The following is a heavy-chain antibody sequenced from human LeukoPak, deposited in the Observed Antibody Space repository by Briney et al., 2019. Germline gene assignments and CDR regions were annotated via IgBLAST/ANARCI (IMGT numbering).Heavy chain of an antibody. D-gene: IGHD2-2*01. V-gene: IGHV3-30*18. CDR1: GFTFSSYG. Sequence: PGGSLRLSCAASGFTFSSYGMHWVRQAPGKGLEWVAVISYDGSNKYYADSVKGRFTISRDNSKNTLYLQMNSLRAEDTAVYYCAKVKPPYCSSTSCYDAFDTWSHGTKVTVSS. CDR2: ISYDGSNK. CDR3: AKVKPPYCSSTSCYDAFDT. J-gene: IGHJ3*02.